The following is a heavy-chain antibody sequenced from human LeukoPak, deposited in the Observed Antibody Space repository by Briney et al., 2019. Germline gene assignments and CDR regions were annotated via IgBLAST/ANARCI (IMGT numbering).Heavy chain of an antibody. V-gene: IGHV3-15*01. CDR1: GFTFSNAW. CDR3: TTDRDWGNAFDI. Sequence: GGSLRLSCAASGFTFSNAWMSWVRQAPGKGLEWVGRIKSKTGGGTTDYAAPVKGRFTISRDDSKNTLYLQMNSLKTEDTAVYYCTTDRDWGNAFDIWGQGTMVTVSS. J-gene: IGHJ3*02. CDR2: IKSKTGGGTT. D-gene: IGHD7-27*01.